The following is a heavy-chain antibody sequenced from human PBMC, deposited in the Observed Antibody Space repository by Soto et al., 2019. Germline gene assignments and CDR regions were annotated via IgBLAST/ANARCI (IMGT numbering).Heavy chain of an antibody. CDR1: GGTFSSYA. J-gene: IGHJ6*02. D-gene: IGHD3-10*01. Sequence: AASVKVSCKASGGTFSSYAISWVRQAPGQGLEWMGGIIPIFGTANYAQKFQGRVTITADKSTSTAYMELSSLRSEDTAVYYCAISITMVRGVIFYYYYGMDVWGQGTTVTVSS. CDR3: AISITMVRGVIFYYYYGMDV. CDR2: IIPIFGTA. V-gene: IGHV1-69*06.